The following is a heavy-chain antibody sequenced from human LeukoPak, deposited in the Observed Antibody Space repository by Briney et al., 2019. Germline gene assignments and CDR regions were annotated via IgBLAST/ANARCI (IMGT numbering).Heavy chain of an antibody. CDR2: ISYDGSNK. CDR3: AKDPRYYYDSSGYYYGILYYFDY. V-gene: IGHV3-30*18. CDR1: GFTFSRYG. Sequence: PGRSLRLSCAASGFTFSRYGMHWVRQAPGKGLEWVAVISYDGSNKYYADSVKGRFTISRDNSKNTLYLQMNSQRAEDTAVYYCAKDPRYYYDSSGYYYGILYYFDYWGQGTLVTVSS. D-gene: IGHD3-22*01. J-gene: IGHJ4*02.